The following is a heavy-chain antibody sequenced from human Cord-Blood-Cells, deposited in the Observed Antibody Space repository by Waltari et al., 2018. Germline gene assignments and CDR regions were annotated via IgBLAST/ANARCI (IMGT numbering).Heavy chain of an antibody. Sequence: QVQLVQSGAEVKKPGASVKVSCKASGYTFTSYYMHWVRQAPGQGLEWMGIINPSGCSTSYAQKFQGRVTMTRDTSTSTVYMELSSLRSEDTAVYYCARCFVRFGVVMSEFDPWGQGTLVTVSS. CDR2: INPSGCST. J-gene: IGHJ5*02. CDR3: ARCFVRFGVVMSEFDP. CDR1: GYTFTSYY. V-gene: IGHV1-46*01. D-gene: IGHD3-3*01.